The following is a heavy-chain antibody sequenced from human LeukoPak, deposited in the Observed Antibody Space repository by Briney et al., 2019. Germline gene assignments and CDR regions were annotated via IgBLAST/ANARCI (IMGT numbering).Heavy chain of an antibody. D-gene: IGHD2-15*01. CDR2: ISYDGSNK. Sequence: PGGSLRLSCAASGFTFSSYAMHWVRQAPGKGLEWVAVISYDGSNKYYADSVKGRFTISRDNSKNTLYLQKNSLRAEDTAVYYCARNGDVAAMFWYFDYWGQGTLVTVSS. CDR1: GFTFSSYA. CDR3: ARNGDVAAMFWYFDY. V-gene: IGHV3-30*04. J-gene: IGHJ4*02.